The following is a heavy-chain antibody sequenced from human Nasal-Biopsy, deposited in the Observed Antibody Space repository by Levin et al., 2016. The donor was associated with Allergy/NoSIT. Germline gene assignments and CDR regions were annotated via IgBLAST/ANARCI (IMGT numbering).Heavy chain of an antibody. CDR3: ARGGWQQLLSGWFDP. Sequence: SLKISCAASGFTFDDYAMHWVRQAPGKGLEWVSGISWNSDTIGYADSVKGRFIISRDNVRESLYLQLNGLRLEDTALYYCARGGWQQLLSGWFDPWGQGTLVTVSS. V-gene: IGHV3-9*01. CDR2: ISWNSDTI. CDR1: GFTFDDYA. J-gene: IGHJ5*02. D-gene: IGHD5-24*01.